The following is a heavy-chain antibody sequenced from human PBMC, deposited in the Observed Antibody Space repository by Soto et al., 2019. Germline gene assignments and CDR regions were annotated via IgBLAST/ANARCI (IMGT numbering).Heavy chain of an antibody. CDR2: ISSDGSGE. D-gene: IGHD2-2*01. Sequence: HPGGSLRLSCAVSGLTLNTYAMHWVRLAPGKGPEWVAVISSDGSGEYYGDSVKGRFSISRDNSKNTVYLQMNSLRVDDTAVYYCARSLGVVVVVPAAREDAFDIWGQGTMVTVSS. V-gene: IGHV3-30*03. CDR3: ARSLGVVVVVPAAREDAFDI. J-gene: IGHJ3*02. CDR1: GLTLNTYA.